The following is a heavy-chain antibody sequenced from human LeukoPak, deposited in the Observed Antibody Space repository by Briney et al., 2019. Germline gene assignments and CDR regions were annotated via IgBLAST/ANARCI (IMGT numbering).Heavy chain of an antibody. J-gene: IGHJ4*02. CDR1: GFTFSSYW. D-gene: IGHD3-10*01. Sequence: GGSLRLSCVASGFTFSSYWMHWVRQDPRKGLVWVSRINGDGRNINYADSVRGRFTISRDNAKNTLYLQMNTLRVEDTAVYYCARDPSYYGSGSWGQGTLVTVFS. V-gene: IGHV3-74*01. CDR2: INGDGRNI. CDR3: ARDPSYYGSGS.